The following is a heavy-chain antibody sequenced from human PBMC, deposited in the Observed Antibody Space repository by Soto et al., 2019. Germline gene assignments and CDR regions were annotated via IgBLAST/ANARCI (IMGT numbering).Heavy chain of an antibody. CDR1: GGSVSSGSYY. J-gene: IGHJ4*02. CDR3: ARDTGDSSGWYKDY. Sequence: QVQLQESGPGLVKPSETLSLTCTVSGGSVSSGSYYWSWIWQPPGKGLEWIGYIYYSGSTNYNPSLKSRVTISVDTSKNQFSLKLSSVTAADTAVYYCARDTGDSSGWYKDYWGQGTLVTVSS. V-gene: IGHV4-61*01. D-gene: IGHD6-19*01. CDR2: IYYSGST.